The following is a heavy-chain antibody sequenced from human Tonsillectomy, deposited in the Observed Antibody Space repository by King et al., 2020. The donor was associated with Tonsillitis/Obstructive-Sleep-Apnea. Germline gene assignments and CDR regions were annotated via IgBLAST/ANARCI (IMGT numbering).Heavy chain of an antibody. CDR3: AHIRGVTPAAPDLNWFDP. J-gene: IGHJ5*02. CDR1: GFSLSTSGVG. CDR2: IYWDDDK. V-gene: IGHV2-5*02. D-gene: IGHD2-2*01. Sequence: ITLKESGPTLVKPTQTLTLTCTFSGFSLSTSGVGVGWIRQPPGKALEWLALIYWDDDKRYSPSLKSRLTITKDNSKNQVVLTMTNMDPVNTATYYCAHIRGVTPAAPDLNWFDPWGQGTLGTVSS.